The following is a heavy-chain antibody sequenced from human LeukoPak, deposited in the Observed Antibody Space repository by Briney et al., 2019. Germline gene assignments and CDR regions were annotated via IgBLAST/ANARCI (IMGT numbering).Heavy chain of an antibody. V-gene: IGHV3-23*01. CDR1: GFTSIAYA. CDR3: ARNQQLGGHSYYYYGMDV. J-gene: IGHJ6*02. CDR2: ISGGGVTT. Sequence: PGGSLRLSCVGSGFTSIAYALTWARQAPGKGLEWVSGISGGGVTTYYADSVKGRFTISRDNSKNTLYLQMNSLRADETAIYYCARNQQLGGHSYYYYGMDVWGQGTTVTVSS. D-gene: IGHD3-16*01.